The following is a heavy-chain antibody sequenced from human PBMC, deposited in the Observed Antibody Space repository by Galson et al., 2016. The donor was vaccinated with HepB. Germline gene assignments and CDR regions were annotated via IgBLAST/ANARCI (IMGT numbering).Heavy chain of an antibody. CDR2: VFYDERT. V-gene: IGHV4-61*01. Sequence: ETLSLTCSVSGASVSSPTSFWTWIRQPPGKGLEWIGFVFYDERTGYDPSFKSRVTISLDTSKNQFSLKVTSVTTADPAVYYCAKIGWGGDSWGPGALVAVSS. D-gene: IGHD3-10*01. CDR1: GASVSSPTSF. CDR3: AKIGWGGDS. J-gene: IGHJ4*02.